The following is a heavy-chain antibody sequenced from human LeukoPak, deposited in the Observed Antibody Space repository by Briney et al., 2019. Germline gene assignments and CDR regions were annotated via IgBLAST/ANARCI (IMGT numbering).Heavy chain of an antibody. Sequence: PGGSLKLSCEASGFTFNTYSMNWARQAPGKGLEWVSSIDSSGGYMFYADSVKGRFIISRDNAKDSLYLQMNNLRVEDTAVYYCARDLGGYSYGSHFDYWGQGTLVTVSS. D-gene: IGHD5-18*01. CDR2: IDSSGGYM. CDR1: GFTFNTYS. CDR3: ARDLGGYSYGSHFDY. J-gene: IGHJ4*02. V-gene: IGHV3-21*06.